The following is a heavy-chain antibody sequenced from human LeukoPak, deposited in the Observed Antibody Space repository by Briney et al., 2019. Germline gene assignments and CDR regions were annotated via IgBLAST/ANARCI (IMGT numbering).Heavy chain of an antibody. CDR3: ARGMITFGGAPDY. CDR2: ISSSGSTI. CDR1: GFTLSSYE. J-gene: IGHJ4*02. Sequence: PGGSLRLSCAASGFTLSSYEMNWVRQAPGKGLEWVSYISSSGSTIYYADSVKGRFTISRDNAKNSLYLQMNSLRAEDTAVYYCARGMITFGGAPDYWGQGTLVTVSS. V-gene: IGHV3-48*03. D-gene: IGHD3-16*01.